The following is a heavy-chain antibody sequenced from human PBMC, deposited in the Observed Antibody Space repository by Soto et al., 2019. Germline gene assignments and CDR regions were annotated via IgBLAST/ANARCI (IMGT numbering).Heavy chain of an antibody. CDR1: GFTFSNAW. V-gene: IGHV3-15*01. J-gene: IGHJ4*02. CDR2: IKSKTDGGTT. Sequence: GGSLRLSCAASGFTFSNAWMSWVRQAPGKGLEWAGRIKSKTDGGTTDYAAPVKGRFTISRDDSKNTLYLQMNSLKTEDTAVYYCTTGHDPSIDYWGQGTLVTVSS. CDR3: TTGHDPSIDY. D-gene: IGHD1-1*01.